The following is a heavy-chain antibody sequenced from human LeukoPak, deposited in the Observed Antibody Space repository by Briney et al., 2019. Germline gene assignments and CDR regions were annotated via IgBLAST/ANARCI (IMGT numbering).Heavy chain of an antibody. Sequence: ASVKVSCKASGYTFTGYYMHWVRQAPGQGLEWMGWINPNSGGTNYAQKFQGRVTMTRDTSISTAYMELSRLRSDDTAVYYCARGGIAARRHWFDPWGQGALVTVSS. CDR1: GYTFTGYY. J-gene: IGHJ5*02. CDR3: ARGGIAARRHWFDP. D-gene: IGHD6-6*01. V-gene: IGHV1-2*02. CDR2: INPNSGGT.